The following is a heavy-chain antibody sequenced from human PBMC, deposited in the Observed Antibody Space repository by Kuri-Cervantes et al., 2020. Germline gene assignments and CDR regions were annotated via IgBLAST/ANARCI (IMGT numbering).Heavy chain of an antibody. CDR1: GGSISSGDYY. CDR3: ARHATDMTIFGVVITPYGMNV. J-gene: IGHJ6*02. V-gene: IGHV4-30-4*01. D-gene: IGHD3-3*01. CDR2: IYHSGST. Sequence: LRLSCTVSGGSISSGDYYWSWIRQPPGKGLEWIGYIYHSGSTYYNPSLKSRVTISVDTSKNQFSLKLSSVTAADTAVYYCARHATDMTIFGVVITPYGMNVWGQGTTVTVSS.